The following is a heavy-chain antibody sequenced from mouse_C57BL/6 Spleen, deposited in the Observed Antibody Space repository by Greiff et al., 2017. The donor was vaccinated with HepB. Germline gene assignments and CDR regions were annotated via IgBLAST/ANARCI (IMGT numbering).Heavy chain of an antibody. V-gene: IGHV5-17*01. CDR1: GFTFSDYG. CDR3: APAYYSNYPFAY. D-gene: IGHD2-5*01. CDR2: ISSGSSTI. Sequence: DVQLVESGGGLVKPGGSLKLSCAASGFTFSDYGMHWVRQAPEKGLEWVAYISSGSSTIYYADTVKGRFTISRDNAKNTLFLQMTSLRSEDTAMYYCAPAYYSNYPFAYWGQGTLVTVSA. J-gene: IGHJ3*01.